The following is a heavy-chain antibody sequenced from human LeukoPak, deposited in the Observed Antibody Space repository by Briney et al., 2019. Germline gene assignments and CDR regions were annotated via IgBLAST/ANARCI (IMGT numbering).Heavy chain of an antibody. D-gene: IGHD3-16*01. J-gene: IGHJ5*02. Sequence: SETLSLTCTVSGGSISSGSYYWTWIRQPAGKGLEWIGRIYTSGSTNYNPSLKSRVTISIDTSKNQFSLKLSSVTAADTDVYNCARAHDVSPDTWGQGTLVTVSS. CDR2: IYTSGST. CDR3: ARAHDVSPDT. V-gene: IGHV4-61*02. CDR1: GGSISSGSYY.